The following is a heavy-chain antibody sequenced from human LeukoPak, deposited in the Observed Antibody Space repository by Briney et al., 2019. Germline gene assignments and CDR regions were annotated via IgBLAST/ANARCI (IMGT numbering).Heavy chain of an antibody. CDR2: IRYDGSNK. Sequence: PGGSLRLSWAASGFTFSSCGFHWVRQAPGNGLEWVAFIRYDGSNKYYADSVKGRFTISRDNAKNSLYLQMNSLRAEDTAVYYCARDPEVGATVNFDYWGQGTLVTVSP. CDR1: GFTFSSCG. CDR3: ARDPEVGATVNFDY. V-gene: IGHV3-30*02. J-gene: IGHJ4*02. D-gene: IGHD1-26*01.